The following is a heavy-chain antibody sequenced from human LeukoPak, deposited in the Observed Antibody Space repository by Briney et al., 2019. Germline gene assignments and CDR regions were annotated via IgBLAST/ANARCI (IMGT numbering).Heavy chain of an antibody. V-gene: IGHV1-46*01. CDR3: ARDNSVRDEAWWFNP. Sequence: ASVKVSCKAFGYTFTSNYMHWVRQAPGQGPEWMGVISPSGGSTTYAQKFQGRVTLTRDMSMSTDYLELSSLRSEDTTVYYCARDNSVRDEAWWFNPWGQGTLVTVSS. D-gene: IGHD5-24*01. CDR2: ISPSGGST. CDR1: GYTFTSNY. J-gene: IGHJ5*02.